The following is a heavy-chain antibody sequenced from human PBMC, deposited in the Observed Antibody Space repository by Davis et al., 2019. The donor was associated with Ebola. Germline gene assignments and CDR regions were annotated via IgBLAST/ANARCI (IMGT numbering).Heavy chain of an antibody. D-gene: IGHD4-23*01. J-gene: IGHJ6*02. V-gene: IGHV5-51*01. CDR1: GYSFTSYW. Sequence: KVSCKGSGYSFTSYWIGWVRQMPGKGLEWMGIIYPRDSDTRYRPSFQGQVTISADKSISTAYLQWSSLKASDTAIYYCARVRSGLTVVGSMDVWGQGTTVTVSS. CDR3: ARVRSGLTVVGSMDV. CDR2: IYPRDSDT.